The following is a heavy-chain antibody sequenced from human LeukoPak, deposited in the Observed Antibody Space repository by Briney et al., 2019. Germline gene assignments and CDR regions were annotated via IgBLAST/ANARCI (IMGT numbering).Heavy chain of an antibody. V-gene: IGHV3-48*03. Sequence: PGGSLRLSCAASGFTFSSYEMSWVRQAPGKGLEWVSYISSSGSTIYHADSVKGRFTISRDNAKNSLYLQMNSLRAEDTAVYYCARPAAMYVYYYIDVWGKGTTVTVSS. J-gene: IGHJ6*03. D-gene: IGHD2-2*01. CDR2: ISSSGSTI. CDR1: GFTFSSYE. CDR3: ARPAAMYVYYYIDV.